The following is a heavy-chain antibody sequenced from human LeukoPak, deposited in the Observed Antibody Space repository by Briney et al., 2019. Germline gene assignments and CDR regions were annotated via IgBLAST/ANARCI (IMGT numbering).Heavy chain of an antibody. CDR2: IWHDGSNK. CDR3: ARASGPFDY. J-gene: IGHJ4*02. CDR1: GFTFSTYG. D-gene: IGHD6-19*01. V-gene: IGHV3-33*01. Sequence: GGSLRLSCAASGFTFSTYGIHWVHQAPGKGLEWVAVIWHDGSNKYYADSVKGRFTVSRDNSENTLYLQMNSLRAEDTAVYYCARASGPFDYWGQGTLVAVSS.